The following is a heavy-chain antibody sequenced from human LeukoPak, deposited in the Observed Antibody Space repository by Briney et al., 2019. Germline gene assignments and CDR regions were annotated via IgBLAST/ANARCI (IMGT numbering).Heavy chain of an antibody. CDR1: GGSISSYY. CDR2: IYYGGST. V-gene: IGHV4-59*01. D-gene: IGHD3-16*01. CDR3: ARENGGDFDY. Sequence: SETLSLTCTVSGGSISSYYWSWIRQPPGKGLEWIGYIYYGGSTNYNPSLKSRVTISVDTSKNQFSLKLSSVTAADTAVYYCARENGGDFDYWGQGTLVTVPS. J-gene: IGHJ4*02.